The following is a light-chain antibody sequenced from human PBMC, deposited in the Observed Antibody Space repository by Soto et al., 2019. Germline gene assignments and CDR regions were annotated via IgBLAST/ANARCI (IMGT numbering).Light chain of an antibody. CDR3: QQLFVSPIT. V-gene: IGKV1-9*01. Sequence: DIQLTQSPSFLSPSIGESVTITCRASQVIRTSLAWYQVKPGKAPKLLIYAASTLESGVPSRFSATVSWTEFSLTITSLQPEDFATYYCQQLFVSPITFGQGTRLEIK. J-gene: IGKJ5*01. CDR1: QVIRTS. CDR2: AAS.